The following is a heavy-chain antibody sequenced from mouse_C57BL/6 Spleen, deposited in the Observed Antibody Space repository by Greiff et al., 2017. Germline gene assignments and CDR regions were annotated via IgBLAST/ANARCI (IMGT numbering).Heavy chain of an antibody. CDR2: IRSKSNNYAT. D-gene: IGHD4-1*01. V-gene: IGHV10-1*01. CDR3: VTGIRYFDV. CDR1: GFSFNTYA. Sequence: GGGLVQPKGSLKLSCAASGFSFNTYAMNWVRQAPGKGLEWVARIRSKSNNYATYYADSVKDRFTISRDDSESMLYLQMNNLKTEDTAMYYCVTGIRYFDVWGTGTTVTVSS. J-gene: IGHJ1*03.